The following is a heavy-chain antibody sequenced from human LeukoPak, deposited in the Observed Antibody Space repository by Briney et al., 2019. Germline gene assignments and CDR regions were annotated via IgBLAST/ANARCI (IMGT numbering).Heavy chain of an antibody. D-gene: IGHD2-15*01. CDR3: AKVPRPYCSGGSCYHFNY. CDR2: ISGSVGST. J-gene: IGHJ4*02. V-gene: IGHV3-23*01. CDR1: GFTFSNYA. Sequence: SGGSLRLACAASGFTFSNYAMSWVRQAPGKGLEWVSSISGSVGSTVYADSVKGRFTISRDNSKNTVYLQVNSLRAEDTAVYFCAKVPRPYCSGGSCYHFNYWGQGTLVTVSS.